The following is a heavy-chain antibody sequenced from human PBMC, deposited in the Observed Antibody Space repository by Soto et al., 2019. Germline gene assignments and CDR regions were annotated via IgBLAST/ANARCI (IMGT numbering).Heavy chain of an antibody. CDR2: INPSGGST. J-gene: IGHJ4*02. V-gene: IGHV1-46*01. CDR1: GYTFTSYY. Sequence: GASVKVSCKASGYTFTSYYMHWVRQAPGQGLEWMGIINPSGGSTSYAQKFQGRVTMTRDTSTSTVYMELSSLRSEDTAVYYCARDTGGLTGTTGNDYWGQGTLVTVSS. CDR3: ARDTGGLTGTTGNDY. D-gene: IGHD1-7*01.